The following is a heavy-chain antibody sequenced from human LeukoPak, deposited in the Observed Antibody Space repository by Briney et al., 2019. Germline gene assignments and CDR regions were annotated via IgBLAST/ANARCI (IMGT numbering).Heavy chain of an antibody. D-gene: IGHD3-22*01. V-gene: IGHV4-59*08. Sequence: PSETLSLTCTVSGGSISSYYWSWIRQPPGKGLEWIGCIYYSGSTNYNPSLKSRVTISVDTSKNQFSLKLSSVTAADTAVYYCASHLYYYDSSGYYKGGFDYWGQGTLVTVSS. J-gene: IGHJ4*02. CDR1: GGSISSYY. CDR2: IYYSGST. CDR3: ASHLYYYDSSGYYKGGFDY.